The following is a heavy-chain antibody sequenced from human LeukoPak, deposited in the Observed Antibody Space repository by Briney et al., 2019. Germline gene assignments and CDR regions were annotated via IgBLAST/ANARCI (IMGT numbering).Heavy chain of an antibody. D-gene: IGHD3-22*01. CDR2: ISAYNGNT. Sequence: RGASVKVSCKAYGYTFTSYGINWLRQAPGQGPEWMGWISAYNGNTKYAQNLQGRVTLTRDMSTSTDYLELSSLRSEDTAVYYCARDPGDYYDSGGYHDYWGQGTLVTVSS. J-gene: IGHJ4*02. CDR3: ARDPGDYYDSGGYHDY. V-gene: IGHV1-18*01. CDR1: GYTFTSYG.